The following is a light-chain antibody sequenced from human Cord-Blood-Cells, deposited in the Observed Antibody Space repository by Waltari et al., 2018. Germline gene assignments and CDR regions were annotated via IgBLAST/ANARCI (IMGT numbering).Light chain of an antibody. Sequence: QSALTQPASVSGSPGPSITISCTGTSRDVGSYNLVSCYQQHPGKSPKLMIYEGSKRPSGVSNRFSGSKSGNTASLTISGLQAEDEADYYCCSYAGSSWVFGGGTKLTVL. CDR1: SRDVGSYNL. V-gene: IGLV2-23*01. CDR3: CSYAGSSWV. CDR2: EGS. J-gene: IGLJ3*02.